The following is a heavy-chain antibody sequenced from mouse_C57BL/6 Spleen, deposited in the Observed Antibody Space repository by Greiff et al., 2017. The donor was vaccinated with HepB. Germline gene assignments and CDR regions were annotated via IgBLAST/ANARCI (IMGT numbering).Heavy chain of an antibody. CDR3: ARTYGSGGPMDY. CDR2: IDPSDSET. V-gene: IGHV1-52*01. D-gene: IGHD1-1*01. CDR1: GYTFTSYW. J-gene: IGHJ4*01. Sequence: QVQLQQPGAELVRPGSSVKLSCKASGYTFTSYWMHWVKQRPIQGLEWIGNIDPSDSETHYNQKFKDKATLPVDKSSSTAYMQLSSLTSEDSAVYYCARTYGSGGPMDYWGQGTSVTVSS.